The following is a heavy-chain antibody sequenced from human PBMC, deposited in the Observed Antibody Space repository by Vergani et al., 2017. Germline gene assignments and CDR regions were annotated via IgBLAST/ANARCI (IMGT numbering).Heavy chain of an antibody. CDR2: IYYSGST. J-gene: IGHJ4*02. V-gene: IGHV4-61*10. D-gene: IGHD3-22*01. Sequence: QVQLQESGPGLVKPSETLSLTCTVSGGSVSSGSYYWSWIRQPAGKGLEWIGCIYYSGSTHYNPSLKSRVTISVDTSKNQFSLKLSSVTAADTAVYYCARLKKGTYYYDSSGYYYLDYWGQGTLVTVSS. CDR3: ARLKKGTYYYDSSGYYYLDY. CDR1: GGSVSSGSYY.